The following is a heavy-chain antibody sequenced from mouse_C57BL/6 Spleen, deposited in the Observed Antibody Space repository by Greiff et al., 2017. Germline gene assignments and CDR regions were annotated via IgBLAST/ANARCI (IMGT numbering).Heavy chain of an antibody. CDR2: IDPSDSYT. Sequence: QVQLQQPGAELVMPGASVKLSCKASGYTFTSYWMHWVKQRPGQGLEWIGEIDPSDSYTNYNQKFKGKSTLTVDKASSTAYMQLSSLTSEDSAVYYCARSDSGGSTWYFDVWGPGTTVTVSS. CDR3: ARSDSGGSTWYFDV. J-gene: IGHJ1*01. CDR1: GYTFTSYW. D-gene: IGHD1-1*01. V-gene: IGHV1-69*01.